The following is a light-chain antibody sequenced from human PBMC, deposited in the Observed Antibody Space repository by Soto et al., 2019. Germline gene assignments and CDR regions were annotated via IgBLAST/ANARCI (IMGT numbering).Light chain of an antibody. Sequence: EIVMTQSPAILSVSPWERATLSCRASQSVSSNVAWYQQKPGQAPRLLIYGASTRATGIPARFSGSGSGTEFTLSISSLQSEDFAVYYCQHYNNWHITFGQGTRLEIK. CDR1: QSVSSN. CDR3: QHYNNWHIT. CDR2: GAS. V-gene: IGKV3-15*01. J-gene: IGKJ5*01.